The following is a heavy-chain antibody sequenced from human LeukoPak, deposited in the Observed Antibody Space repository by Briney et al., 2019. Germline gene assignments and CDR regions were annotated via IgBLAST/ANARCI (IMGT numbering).Heavy chain of an antibody. D-gene: IGHD2-15*01. V-gene: IGHV4-39*07. J-gene: IGHJ6*02. CDR3: ARWWGGGARDYYYYGMDV. CDR1: GGSISSYY. Sequence: SETLSLTCTVSGGSISSYYWGWIRQPPGKGLEWIGSIYYSGSTYYNPSLKSRVTISVDTSKNQFSLKLSSVTAADTAVYYCARWWGGGARDYYYYGMDVWGQGTTVTVSS. CDR2: IYYSGST.